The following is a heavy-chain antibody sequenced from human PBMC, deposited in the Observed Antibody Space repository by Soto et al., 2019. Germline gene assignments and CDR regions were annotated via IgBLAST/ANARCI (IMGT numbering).Heavy chain of an antibody. Sequence: PSATLSLTCTVSGGSVSSGSYYWSWIRQPPGKGLEWIGYIYYSGSTNYNPSLKSRVTISVDTSKNQFSRKLSSVTAADTAVYYCAREALGYCSGGSCLKHYGMDVWGQWTTVTVSS. V-gene: IGHV4-61*01. J-gene: IGHJ6*02. CDR1: GGSVSSGSYY. CDR3: AREALGYCSGGSCLKHYGMDV. D-gene: IGHD2-15*01. CDR2: IYYSGST.